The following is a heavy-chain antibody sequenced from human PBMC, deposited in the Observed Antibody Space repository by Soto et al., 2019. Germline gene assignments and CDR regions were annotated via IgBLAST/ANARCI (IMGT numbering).Heavy chain of an antibody. CDR2: IHPSGDT. CDR1: SGSFSTYY. CDR3: SRGRDPHTGGRT. Sequence: SETLSLTCAVDSGSFSTYYCSWTRQPPGKGLEWIGEIHPSGDTDYNPSLSNRVTISLDTSKNQFSLKLTSVTAADTAVYSCSRGRDPHTGGRTWGQGTLVTVS. J-gene: IGHJ5*02. D-gene: IGHD3-16*01. V-gene: IGHV4-34*01.